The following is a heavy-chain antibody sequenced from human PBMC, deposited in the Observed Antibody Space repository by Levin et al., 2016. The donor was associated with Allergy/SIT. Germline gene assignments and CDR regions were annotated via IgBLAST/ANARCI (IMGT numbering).Heavy chain of an antibody. D-gene: IGHD2-21*01. V-gene: IGHV5-51*01. CDR3: VRSHVVPGGDYLDGFDP. Sequence: VRQMPGKGLEWMGMIYPGDPDTRISPSFQGHVTISADNYISTAYLRWSSLRTSDTAMYYCVRSHVVPGGDYLDGFDPWGQGTLVTVSS. CDR2: IYPGDPDT. J-gene: IGHJ5*02.